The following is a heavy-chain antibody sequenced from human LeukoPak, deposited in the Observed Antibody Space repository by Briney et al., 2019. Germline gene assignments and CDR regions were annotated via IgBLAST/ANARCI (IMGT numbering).Heavy chain of an antibody. CDR2: IYYSGST. CDR3: ARAPYDSSGYYYVNLVLNYYGMDV. J-gene: IGHJ6*02. V-gene: IGHV4-31*03. CDR1: GGSISSGGYY. D-gene: IGHD3-22*01. Sequence: SETLSLTCTVSGGSISSGGYYWSWIRQHPGKGLEWIGYIYYSGSTNYNPSLKSRVTISVDTSKNQFSLKLSSVTAADTAVYYCARAPYDSSGYYYVNLVLNYYGMDVWGQGTTVTVSS.